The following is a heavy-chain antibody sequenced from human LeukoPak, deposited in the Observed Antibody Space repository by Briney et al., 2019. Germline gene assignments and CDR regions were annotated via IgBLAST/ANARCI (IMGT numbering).Heavy chain of an antibody. J-gene: IGHJ3*02. D-gene: IGHD4-17*01. V-gene: IGHV3-30-3*01. CDR2: ISYDGSNK. Sequence: GGSLRLSCAASGFTFSSYAMHWVRQAPGKGLEGGAVISYDGSNKYYAGSVKGRFTISRDNSKNTLYLKMNRLRAEDTAVYSCARVRLTLPTTVNGDIWGQGTMVTVSS. CDR1: GFTFSSYA. CDR3: ARVRLTLPTTVNGDI.